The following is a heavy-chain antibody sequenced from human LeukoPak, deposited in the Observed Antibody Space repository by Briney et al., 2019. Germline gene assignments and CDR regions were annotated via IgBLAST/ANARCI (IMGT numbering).Heavy chain of an antibody. CDR3: ARVSYDSIGYHYFDY. CDR1: GYTFTGYY. V-gene: IGHV1-3*03. J-gene: IGHJ4*02. D-gene: IGHD3-22*01. CDR2: INAGNGNT. Sequence: ASVKVSCKASGYTFTGYYMHWVRQAPGQRLEWMGWINAGNGNTKYSQEFQGRVTITRDTSASTAYMELSSLRSEDMAVYYCARVSYDSIGYHYFDYWGQGTLVTVSS.